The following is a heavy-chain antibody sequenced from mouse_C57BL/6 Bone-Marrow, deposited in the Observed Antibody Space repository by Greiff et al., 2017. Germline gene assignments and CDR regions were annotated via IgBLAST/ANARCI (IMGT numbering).Heavy chain of an antibody. J-gene: IGHJ2*01. CDR2: INPYHGGT. CDR3: ARPHLDY. Sequence: EVQLQQSGPVLVKPGASVKMSCKASGYTFTDYYMNWVKQSHGKSLEWIGVINPYHGGTSYNQKFKGKATLTVDKSSTPAYMELNSLTSEDSAVDYCARPHLDYWGQGTTLTVSS. CDR1: GYTFTDYY. V-gene: IGHV1-19*01.